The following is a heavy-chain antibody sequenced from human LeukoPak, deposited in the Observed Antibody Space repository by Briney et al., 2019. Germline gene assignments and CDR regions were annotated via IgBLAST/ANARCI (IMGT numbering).Heavy chain of an antibody. Sequence: ASVKVSCKASGGTFNSYAISWVRQAPGQGLEWMGGIIPIFGTANYAQKFQGRVTITTDESTSTAYVELSSLRSEDTAVYYCARASKGPRDYDYVWGSYHKLHDAFDIWGQGTMVTVSS. CDR2: IIPIFGTA. J-gene: IGHJ3*02. V-gene: IGHV1-69*05. CDR1: GGTFNSYA. D-gene: IGHD3-16*02. CDR3: ARASKGPRDYDYVWGSYHKLHDAFDI.